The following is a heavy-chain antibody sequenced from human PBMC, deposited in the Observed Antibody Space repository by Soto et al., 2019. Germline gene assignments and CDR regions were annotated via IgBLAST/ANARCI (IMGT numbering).Heavy chain of an antibody. J-gene: IGHJ4*02. CDR3: ARWGTTGGLDV. V-gene: IGHV3-30*19. CDR2: TSYDGTNN. Sequence: QVQLVESGGGVVQPGTSLRLSCVGSGFTFRSYVIHWVRQAPGKGLEWAALTSYDGTNNYYGDSVKGRFTISRDNSKNTVDLQMDSLRLEDTSLYYCARWGTTGGLDVWGPGTLVSVSS. D-gene: IGHD3-16*01. CDR1: GFTFRSYV.